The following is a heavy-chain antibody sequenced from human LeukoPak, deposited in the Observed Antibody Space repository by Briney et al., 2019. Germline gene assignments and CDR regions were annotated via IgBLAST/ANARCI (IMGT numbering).Heavy chain of an antibody. CDR2: ISAYNGNT. Sequence: GPSVKVSCKASGYTFTSYGISWVRQAPGQGLEWIGWISAYNGNTNYAQNLQGRVTMTTDTSTSTAYMELRSLRSDDTAVYYCARDRTPIYYDSSGYVDYWGQGTLVTVSS. J-gene: IGHJ4*02. D-gene: IGHD3-22*01. V-gene: IGHV1-18*01. CDR3: ARDRTPIYYDSSGYVDY. CDR1: GYTFTSYG.